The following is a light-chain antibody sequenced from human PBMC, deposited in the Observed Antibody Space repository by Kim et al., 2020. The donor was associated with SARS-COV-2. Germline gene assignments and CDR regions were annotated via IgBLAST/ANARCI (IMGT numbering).Light chain of an antibody. J-gene: IGLJ3*02. CDR3: DDWGNTVGV. CDR1: SGHSNYI. V-gene: IGLV4-60*03. CDR2: IEGRGTY. Sequence: SSVTLSCTLSSGHSNYIVAWHQQQPGKIPRFLMKIEGRGTYKKGDGVPDRFSGSRSGTARYLTISNHQAEDEADYYCDDWGNTVGVFGGGTKLTVL.